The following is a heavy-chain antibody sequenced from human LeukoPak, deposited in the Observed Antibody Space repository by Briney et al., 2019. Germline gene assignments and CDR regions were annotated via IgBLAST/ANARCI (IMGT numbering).Heavy chain of an antibody. D-gene: IGHD3-22*01. CDR1: GGSISSSTYY. Sequence: PSETLSLTCTVSGGSISSSTYYWGWIRQPPGKGLEWIGSISYSGSNNYNPSLKSRVTILVDTSKNQFSLKLSSVTAADTAVYYCENSSGYYGPFDFWGQGTLVTVSS. V-gene: IGHV4-39*01. J-gene: IGHJ4*02. CDR2: ISYSGSN. CDR3: ENSSGYYGPFDF.